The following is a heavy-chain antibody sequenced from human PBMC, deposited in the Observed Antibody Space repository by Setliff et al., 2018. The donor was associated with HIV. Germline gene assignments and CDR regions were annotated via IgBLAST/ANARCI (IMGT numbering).Heavy chain of an antibody. CDR3: ARGLSSTASPYFYYYYMDV. Sequence: PSETLSLTCTVSGGSISSSSYYWGWIRRPPGKGLEWIGSIYYSGTTYYNPSLKSRVTISVDTSKNQFSLKLSSVTAADTAVYYCARGLSSTASPYFYYYYMDVWGKGTTVTVSS. CDR1: GGSISSSSYY. J-gene: IGHJ6*03. D-gene: IGHD2-2*01. CDR2: IYYSGTT. V-gene: IGHV4-39*01.